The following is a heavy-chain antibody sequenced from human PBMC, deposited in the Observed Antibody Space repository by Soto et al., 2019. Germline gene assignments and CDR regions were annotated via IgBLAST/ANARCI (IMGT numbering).Heavy chain of an antibody. Sequence: PGESLKISCKGSGYSFTSYWIGWVRQMPGKGLEWMGIIYPGDSDTRYSPSFQGQVTISADKSISTAYLQWSSLKASDTAMYYCARRRYYDSSGYRNYCYYGMDVWGQGTTVTVS. CDR3: ARRRYYDSSGYRNYCYYGMDV. CDR2: IYPGDSDT. D-gene: IGHD3-22*01. J-gene: IGHJ6*02. V-gene: IGHV5-51*01. CDR1: GYSFTSYW.